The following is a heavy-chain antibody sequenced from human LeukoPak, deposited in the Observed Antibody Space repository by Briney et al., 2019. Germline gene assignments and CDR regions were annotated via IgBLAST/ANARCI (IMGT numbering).Heavy chain of an antibody. Sequence: GGSLRLSCAASGFTFSSYAMSWVRQAPGKGLEWVSYISSSASAIFYADSVKGRFTISRDNVKNSLYLQMNSLRAEDTAVYYCARWGGYGDYLYFDYWGQGTLVTVSS. D-gene: IGHD4-17*01. V-gene: IGHV3-48*01. CDR2: ISSSASAI. CDR3: ARWGGYGDYLYFDY. CDR1: GFTFSSYA. J-gene: IGHJ4*02.